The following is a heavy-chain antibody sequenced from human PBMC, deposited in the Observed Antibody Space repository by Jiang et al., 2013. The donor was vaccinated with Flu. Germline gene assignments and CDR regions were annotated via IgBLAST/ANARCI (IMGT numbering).Heavy chain of an antibody. CDR3: ARSGSYSVDPFDY. D-gene: IGHD1-26*01. Sequence: GFTFSSYAMSWVRQAPGKGLEWVSAISGSGGSTYYADSVKGRFTISRDNSKNTLYLQMNSLRAEDTAVYYCARSGSYSVDPFDYWGQGTLVTVSS. CDR1: GFTFSSYA. V-gene: IGHV3-23*01. CDR2: ISGSGGST. J-gene: IGHJ4*02.